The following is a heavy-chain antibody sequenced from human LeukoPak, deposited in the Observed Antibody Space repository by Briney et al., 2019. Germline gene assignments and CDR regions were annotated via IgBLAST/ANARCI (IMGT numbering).Heavy chain of an antibody. CDR1: GFTFSSYE. CDR3: ARDRYITRSWGYDFDY. D-gene: IGHD6-13*01. Sequence: PGGSLRLSCAASGFTFSSYEMNWVRQAPGKGLEWVANIKQDGSEKYYVDSVKGRFTISRDNAKNSLYLQMNTLRAEDTAVYYCARDRYITRSWGYDFDYWGQGILVTVSS. J-gene: IGHJ4*02. CDR2: IKQDGSEK. V-gene: IGHV3-7*01.